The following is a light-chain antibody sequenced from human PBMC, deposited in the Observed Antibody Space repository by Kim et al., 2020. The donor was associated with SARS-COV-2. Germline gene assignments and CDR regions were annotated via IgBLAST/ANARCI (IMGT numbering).Light chain of an antibody. V-gene: IGKV1-5*01. Sequence: ASVGDTVTITCRASQSISSWLAWYQQKPGKAPKLLIYDASSLESGVPSRFSGRGFVTEFTLTINSLQPDDFATYYCQRYDSYSRTFGQGTKVDIK. CDR3: QRYDSYSRT. CDR2: DAS. J-gene: IGKJ1*01. CDR1: QSISSW.